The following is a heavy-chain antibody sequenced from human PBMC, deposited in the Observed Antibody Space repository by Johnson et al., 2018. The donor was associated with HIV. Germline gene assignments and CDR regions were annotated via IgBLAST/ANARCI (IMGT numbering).Heavy chain of an antibody. D-gene: IGHD4-17*01. CDR3: AKDAYDYGDYGAFDI. CDR1: GFTFSSYA. V-gene: IGHV3-30-3*01. Sequence: QVQLVESGGGVVQPGRSLRLSCAASGFTFSSYAMHWVRQAPGKGLEWVAVISYDGSNKYYAASVKGRFTISRDKSKNTLYLQMTSLRAEDTAVYYCAKDAYDYGDYGAFDIWGQGTMVTVSS. CDR2: ISYDGSNK. J-gene: IGHJ3*02.